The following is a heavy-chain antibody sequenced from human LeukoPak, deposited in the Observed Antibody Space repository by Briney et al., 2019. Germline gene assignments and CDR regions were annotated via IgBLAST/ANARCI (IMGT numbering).Heavy chain of an antibody. D-gene: IGHD3-22*01. CDR3: ARVDYYDSSGYFVGDYFDY. J-gene: IGHJ4*02. CDR2: IYHSGST. CDR1: GGSISSSNW. Sequence: PSETLSLTCAVSGGSISSSNWWSWVRQPPGKGLEWIGEIYHSGSTNYNPSLKSRVTISVDKSKNQFSLKLSSVTAADTAVYYCARVDYYDSSGYFVGDYFDYWGQGTLVTVSS. V-gene: IGHV4-4*02.